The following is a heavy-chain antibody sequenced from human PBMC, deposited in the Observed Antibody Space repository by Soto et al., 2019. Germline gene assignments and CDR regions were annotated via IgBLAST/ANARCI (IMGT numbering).Heavy chain of an antibody. J-gene: IGHJ3*02. CDR3: ANDGYYGSGSYYKIEYAFDI. D-gene: IGHD3-10*01. V-gene: IGHV3-30*18. CDR2: ISYDGSNK. CDR1: GFTFSSYG. Sequence: GGSLRLSCAASGFTFSSYGMHWVRQAPGKGLEWVAVISYDGSNKYYADSVKGRFTISRDNSKNTLYLQMNSLRAEDTAVYYCANDGYYGSGSYYKIEYAFDIWGQGTMVTVSS.